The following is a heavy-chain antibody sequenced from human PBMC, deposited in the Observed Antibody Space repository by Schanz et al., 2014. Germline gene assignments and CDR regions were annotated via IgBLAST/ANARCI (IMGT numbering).Heavy chain of an antibody. CDR2: INPSGGCT. CDR1: GYTFVSYS. D-gene: IGHD3-22*01. Sequence: QVQLVQSGAEVKKPGASVKVSCKASGYTFVSYSMHWVRQAPGQGLEWMGIINPSGGCTSYALRFQDRVTVTRDTSISTVYKELSRVTYEDTAVYYCARDDRAYYYGMDVWGQGTTXTVSS. CDR3: ARDDRAYYYGMDV. V-gene: IGHV1-46*01. J-gene: IGHJ6*02.